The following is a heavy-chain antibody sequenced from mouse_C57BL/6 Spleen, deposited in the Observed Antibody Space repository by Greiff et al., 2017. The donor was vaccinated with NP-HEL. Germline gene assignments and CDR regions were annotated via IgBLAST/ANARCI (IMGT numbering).Heavy chain of an antibody. J-gene: IGHJ4*01. CDR2: FHPYNDDT. V-gene: IGHV1-47*01. Sequence: VQLQQSGAELVKPGASVKMSCKASGYTFTTYPIEWLKQNHGKSLEWIGNFHPYNDDTKYNEKFKGKATLTVEKSSSTVYLELSRLTSDDSAVYYCARGVLHYYYAMDYWGQGTSVTVSS. CDR1: GYTFTTYP. D-gene: IGHD2-12*01. CDR3: ARGVLHYYYAMDY.